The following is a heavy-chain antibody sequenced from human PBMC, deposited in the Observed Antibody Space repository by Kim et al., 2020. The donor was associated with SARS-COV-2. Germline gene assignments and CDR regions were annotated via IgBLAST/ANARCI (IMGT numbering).Heavy chain of an antibody. CDR2: ISGSGGST. Sequence: GGSLRLSCAASGFTFSSYAMSWVRQAPGKGLEWVSAISGSGGSTYYADSVKGRFTISRDNSKNTLYLQMNSLRAEDTAVYYCAKANYYDSSGYYYAPINYWGQGTLVTVSS. V-gene: IGHV3-23*01. CDR1: GFTFSSYA. D-gene: IGHD3-22*01. J-gene: IGHJ4*02. CDR3: AKANYYDSSGYYYAPINY.